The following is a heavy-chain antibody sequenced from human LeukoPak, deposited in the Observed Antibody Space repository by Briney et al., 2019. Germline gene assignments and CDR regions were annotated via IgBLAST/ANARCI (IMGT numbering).Heavy chain of an antibody. CDR3: ARVRGNYYDSSGYYPLAEYFQH. CDR2: INPNSGGT. CDR1: GYTFTGYY. V-gene: IGHV1-2*02. D-gene: IGHD3-22*01. J-gene: IGHJ1*01. Sequence: GASVKVSCKASGYTFTGYYMHWVRQAPGEGLEWMGWINPNSGGTNYAQKFQGRVTMTRDTSISTAYTELSRLRSDDTAVYYCARVRGNYYDSSGYYPLAEYFQHWGQGTLVTVSS.